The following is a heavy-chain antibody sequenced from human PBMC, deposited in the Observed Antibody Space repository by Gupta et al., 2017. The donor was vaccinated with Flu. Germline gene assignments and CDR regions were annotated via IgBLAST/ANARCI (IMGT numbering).Heavy chain of an antibody. Sequence: MHWVRQAPGKGLVWVSRINADGRSTSYADSVKGRFTISRDNAKNTLYLQMNSLRAEDTAVYYCARGPGGWLPDYWGQGTLVTVSS. CDR3: ARGPGGWLPDY. CDR2: INADGRST. V-gene: IGHV3-74*01. J-gene: IGHJ4*02. D-gene: IGHD3-16*01.